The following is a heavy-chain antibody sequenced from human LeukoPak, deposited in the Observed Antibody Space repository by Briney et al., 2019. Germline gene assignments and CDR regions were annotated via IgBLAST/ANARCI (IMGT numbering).Heavy chain of an antibody. CDR3: AKDRALITMIPFDY. CDR2: ISGSGGST. J-gene: IGHJ4*02. D-gene: IGHD3-22*01. V-gene: IGHV3-23*01. CDR1: EFTFSSYA. Sequence: GGSLRLSCAASEFTFSSYAMSWVRQAPGKGLEWVSAISGSGGSTYYADSVKGRFTISRGNSKNTLYLQMNSLRAEDTAVYYCAKDRALITMIPFDYWGQGTLVTVSS.